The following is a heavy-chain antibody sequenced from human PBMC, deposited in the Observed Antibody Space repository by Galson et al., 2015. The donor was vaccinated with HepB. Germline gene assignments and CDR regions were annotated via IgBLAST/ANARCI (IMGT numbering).Heavy chain of an antibody. CDR3: AKAEYDYIWGSYRWDDY. CDR2: ISGSGGST. J-gene: IGHJ4*02. D-gene: IGHD3-16*02. Sequence: SLRLSCAASGFTFSSYAVSWVRQAPGKGLEWVSAISGSGGSTYYADSVKGRFTISRDNSKNTLYLQMNSLRAEDTAVYYCAKAEYDYIWGSYRWDDYWGQGTLVTVSS. V-gene: IGHV3-23*01. CDR1: GFTFSSYA.